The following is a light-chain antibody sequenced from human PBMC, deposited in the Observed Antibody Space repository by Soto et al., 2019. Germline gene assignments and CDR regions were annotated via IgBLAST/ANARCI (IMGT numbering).Light chain of an antibody. J-gene: IGLJ3*02. CDR1: SGHSSYI. CDR3: ETWDSNTRV. CDR2: LEGSGSY. Sequence: QLVLTQSSSASASLGSSVKLTCTLSSGHSSYIIAWHQQQPGKAPRYLMKLEGSGSYNKGSGVPDRFSGSSSGGDRYLTIANLQSEDEADYYCETWDSNTRVFGGGTKLTLL. V-gene: IGLV4-60*03.